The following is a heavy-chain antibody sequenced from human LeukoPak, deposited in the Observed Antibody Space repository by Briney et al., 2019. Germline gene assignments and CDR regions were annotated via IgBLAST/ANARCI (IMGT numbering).Heavy chain of an antibody. CDR2: IYTSGST. V-gene: IGHV4-61*02. Sequence: SETLSLTXTVSGGSISSGSYYWSWIRQPAGRGLEWIGRIYTSGSTNYNPSLKSRVTISVDTSKNQFSLKLSSVTAADTAVYYCARVVPAAMPTNWFDPWGQGTLVTVSS. CDR3: ARVVPAAMPTNWFDP. D-gene: IGHD2-2*01. J-gene: IGHJ5*02. CDR1: GGSISSGSYY.